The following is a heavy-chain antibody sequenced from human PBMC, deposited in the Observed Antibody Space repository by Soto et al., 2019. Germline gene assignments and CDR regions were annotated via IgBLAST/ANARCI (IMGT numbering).Heavy chain of an antibody. CDR1: GYTFTSYG. D-gene: IGHD6-19*01. V-gene: IGHV1-18*01. CDR3: AIDPVSRGWYRWFDT. Sequence: QVQLVQSGAEVKKPGASVKVSCKASGYTFTSYGISWVRQAPGQGLEWMGWISAYNGNTNYAQKLQGRVTMTTDTSTITAYMELRSLRSDDTAVYYCAIDPVSRGWYRWFDTWGKGTLVTVSS. CDR2: ISAYNGNT. J-gene: IGHJ5*02.